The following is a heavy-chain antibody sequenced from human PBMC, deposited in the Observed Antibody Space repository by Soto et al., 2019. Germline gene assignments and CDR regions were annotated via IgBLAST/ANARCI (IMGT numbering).Heavy chain of an antibody. CDR1: GYSFIDYW. J-gene: IGHJ6*02. V-gene: IGHV5-51*01. CDR2: IYPGDSDT. CDR3: ASLGFEYVTSTPYYTAPHYSGVDV. D-gene: IGHD3-9*01. Sequence: GESLKISCKGSGYSFIDYWIVWVRQVPGKGLEWMGVIYPGDSDTRYSPSFQGHVTISADKSISTAYLQWSTLKASDTAKYYYASLGFEYVTSTPYYTAPHYSGVDVGGQGTTVPVSS.